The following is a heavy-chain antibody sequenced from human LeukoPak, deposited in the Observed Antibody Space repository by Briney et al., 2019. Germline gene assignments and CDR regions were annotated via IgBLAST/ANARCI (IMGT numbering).Heavy chain of an antibody. V-gene: IGHV3-21*01. Sequence: PGGSLRLSCAASGFDFNNYNMNWVRQAPGEGLEWVSSITSSGTYIYYADSVKGRFTISRDNAKNSLYLQMNSLRAEDTAVYYCARGYYDFWSAYWDPFDYWGQGTLVTVSS. CDR2: ITSSGTYI. CDR1: GFDFNNYN. CDR3: ARGYYDFWSAYWDPFDY. J-gene: IGHJ4*02. D-gene: IGHD3-3*01.